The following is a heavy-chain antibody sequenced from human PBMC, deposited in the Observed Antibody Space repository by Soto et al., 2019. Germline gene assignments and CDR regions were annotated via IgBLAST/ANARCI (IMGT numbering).Heavy chain of an antibody. D-gene: IGHD6-19*01. J-gene: IGHJ4*02. CDR3: ARASSGWHYYFDY. Sequence: SETLSLTCTVSGGSISSYYWSWIRQPPGKGLEWIGYIYYSGSTNYNPSLKSRVTISVDTSKNQFSLKLSSVTAADTAVYYCARASSGWHYYFDYWGQGTLVTVSS. V-gene: IGHV4-59*01. CDR2: IYYSGST. CDR1: GGSISSYY.